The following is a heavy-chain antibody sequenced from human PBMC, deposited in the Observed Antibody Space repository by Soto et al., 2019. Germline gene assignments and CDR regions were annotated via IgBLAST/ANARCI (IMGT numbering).Heavy chain of an antibody. V-gene: IGHV1-46*03. CDR3: ARDCVICYDHYDAFDI. D-gene: IGHD5-12*01. CDR1: GYTFPSYY. CDR2: IKPSGGST. Sequence: QVQLVQSGAEVKKPGASVKVSCKASGYTFPSYYMHLVRQAPGQGLECMGIIKPSGGSTSYAQKCKCIVTMTRDTSTSTVYMELSSLRCEDTAVYYCARDCVICYDHYDAFDIWGQGTMVTVSS. J-gene: IGHJ3*02.